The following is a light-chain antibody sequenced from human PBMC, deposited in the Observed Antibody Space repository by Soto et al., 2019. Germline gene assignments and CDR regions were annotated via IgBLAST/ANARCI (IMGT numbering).Light chain of an antibody. CDR3: QQYNNWPPWT. J-gene: IGKJ1*01. Sequence: EVVMTQSPGTLSLSPGERATLSCRASQRVSSGYLGWYQQRPGQAPRLLIYGASTRATGIPARFSGSGSGTEFTLTISSLQSEDFAVYYCQQYNNWPPWTFGQGTKVDIK. CDR2: GAS. V-gene: IGKV3-15*01. CDR1: QRVSSGY.